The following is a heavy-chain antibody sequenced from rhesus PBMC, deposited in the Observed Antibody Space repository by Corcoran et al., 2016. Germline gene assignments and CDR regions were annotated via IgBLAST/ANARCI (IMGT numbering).Heavy chain of an antibody. CDR1: GVLCSAYD. Sequence: EVRLVESGGGLARPGGSLGLLCAASGVLCSAYDMDWVRQAPGKGLEWVSRISNGGGSTWYIDSVNDRFTISRENANNILYLQIDSLRSEDTAVYCCVRAIGYWGQGVLVTVSS. CDR3: VRAIGY. J-gene: IGHJ4*01. V-gene: IGHV3-178*01. CDR2: ISNGGGST.